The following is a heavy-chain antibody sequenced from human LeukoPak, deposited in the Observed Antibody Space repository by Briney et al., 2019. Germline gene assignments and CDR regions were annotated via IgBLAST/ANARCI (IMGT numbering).Heavy chain of an antibody. V-gene: IGHV3-7*01. CDR2: INEDGGER. CDR3: ARGGNLEN. D-gene: IGHD1-14*01. CDR1: GFIFANYA. J-gene: IGHJ4*02. Sequence: GGSLRLSCAASGFIFANYAMSWVRQAPGKGLEWVANINEDGGERHYVDSVKGRFTISSDNAKNSLYLQMNSLRAEDTAVYYCARGGNLENWGGGTLVTVSS.